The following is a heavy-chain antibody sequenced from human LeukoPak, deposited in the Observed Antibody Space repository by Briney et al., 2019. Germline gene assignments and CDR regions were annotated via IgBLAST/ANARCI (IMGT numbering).Heavy chain of an antibody. D-gene: IGHD3-10*01. J-gene: IGHJ5*02. CDR2: INKDGSEK. CDR1: GFTFTSFW. V-gene: IGHV3-7*05. CDR3: VRGSSGTVVRGVSWAWFDP. Sequence: GGSLRLSCAASGFTFTSFWMSWVRQAPGKGLEWVANINKDGSEKYFVDSVNGRFTISRDNAENSLHLQMNSLRAEDTAVYYCVRGSSGTVVRGVSWAWFDPWGQGTLVSVSS.